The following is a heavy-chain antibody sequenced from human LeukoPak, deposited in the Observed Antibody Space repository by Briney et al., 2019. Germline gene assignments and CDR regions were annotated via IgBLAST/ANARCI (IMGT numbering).Heavy chain of an antibody. D-gene: IGHD2-2*01. CDR2: LHFSGTP. CDR1: VDSIRTNSYY. CDR3: TRGGDAHKLGNF. Sequence: SETLTLACSVSVDSIRTNSYYWAWIRQPPGKGLEWVGSLHFSGTPYYSPSLSSRVTVSRDTSKNHFSLNLKSVTATDTGVYFCTRGGDAHKLGNFWGPGILVTVSS. V-gene: IGHV4-39*02. J-gene: IGHJ4*02.